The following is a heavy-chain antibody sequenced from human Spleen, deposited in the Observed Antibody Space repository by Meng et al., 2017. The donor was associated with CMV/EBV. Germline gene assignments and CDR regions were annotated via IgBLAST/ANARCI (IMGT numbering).Heavy chain of an antibody. V-gene: IGHV3-21*01. CDR2: ISTSNSYI. CDR3: VRRLEYYFDY. CDR1: GFTFSSYS. Sequence: ESLKISCAASGFTFSSYSMNWVRQAPGKGLKWVAYISTSNSYIYYADSVKGRFTISRDNARNSLYLQMNSLRAEDTAVYYCVRRLEYYFDYWGQGTLVTVSS. J-gene: IGHJ4*02.